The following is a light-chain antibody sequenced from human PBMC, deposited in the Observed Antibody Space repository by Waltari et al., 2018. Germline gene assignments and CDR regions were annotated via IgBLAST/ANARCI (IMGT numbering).Light chain of an antibody. CDR3: SSYRRSNTLV. CDR1: SSDVGAYNY. CDR2: DVS. Sequence: QSALTQPASVSGSPGQSITISCTGTSSDVGAYNYVSWYQQHPGKAPKIMIYDVSNRPSGVSNRFSGSKSGNTASLTISGLQAEDEADYYCSSYRRSNTLVFRGGTKVTVL. V-gene: IGLV2-14*03. J-gene: IGLJ2*01.